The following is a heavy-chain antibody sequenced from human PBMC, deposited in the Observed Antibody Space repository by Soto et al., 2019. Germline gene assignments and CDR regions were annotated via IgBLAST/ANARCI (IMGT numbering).Heavy chain of an antibody. D-gene: IGHD2-2*01. Sequence: GASVKVSCKASGGTFSSYGITWVRQAPGQGLEWMGWISPYNGKTNYAQKLQGRVTMTTDSSTSTAYMELRSLRSDDTAVYYCARCSPAGVPASNLDYWGQGTLVTVSS. CDR3: ARCSPAGVPASNLDY. CDR1: GGTFSSYG. V-gene: IGHV1-18*01. J-gene: IGHJ4*02. CDR2: ISPYNGKT.